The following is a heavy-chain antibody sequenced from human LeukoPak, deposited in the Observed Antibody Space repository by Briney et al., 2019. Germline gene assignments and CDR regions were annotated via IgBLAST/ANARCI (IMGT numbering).Heavy chain of an antibody. CDR1: GGSFSGYY. D-gene: IGHD3-22*01. J-gene: IGHJ4*02. Sequence: PSETLSLTCAVYGGSFSGYYWSWIRQPPGKGLEWIGEINHSGSTNYNPSLKSRVTISVDTSKNQFSLKLSSVTAADTAVYYCARRVDYYDSSGYSRGYFDYWGQGTLVTVSS. CDR2: INHSGST. V-gene: IGHV4-34*01. CDR3: ARRVDYYDSSGYSRGYFDY.